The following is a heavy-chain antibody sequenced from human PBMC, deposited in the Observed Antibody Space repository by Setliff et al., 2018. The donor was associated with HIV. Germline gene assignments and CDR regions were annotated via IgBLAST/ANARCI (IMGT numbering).Heavy chain of an antibody. J-gene: IGHJ4*02. CDR2: IYYSGST. D-gene: IGHD2-15*01. V-gene: IGHV4-39*01. CDR1: GGSISSSLYY. CDR3: ARKNRYCSGGSCYYFDS. Sequence: NPSETLSLTCTVSGGSISSSLYYWGWIRQPPGKGLEWIGSIYYSGSTYYNPSLKSRITISVDTSKNQFSLKLSSVTAADTAVYYCARKNRYCSGGSCYYFDSWGLGTLVTVSS.